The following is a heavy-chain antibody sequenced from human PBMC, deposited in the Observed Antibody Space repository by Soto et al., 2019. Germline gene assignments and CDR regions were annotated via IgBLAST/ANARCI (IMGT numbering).Heavy chain of an antibody. CDR3: AKDLRPAYDP. D-gene: IGHD3-16*01. V-gene: IGHV3-9*01. J-gene: IGHJ5*02. CDR1: GFFFDNYA. Sequence: GGSLRLSCVTSGFFFDNYAMHWVRQAPGKGPEWVSGLSGNSDIVAYADSVKGRFTISRDNAKNSLYLQMNSLRAEDTAVYYCAKDLRPAYDPWGRGTLVTVSS. CDR2: LSGNSDIV.